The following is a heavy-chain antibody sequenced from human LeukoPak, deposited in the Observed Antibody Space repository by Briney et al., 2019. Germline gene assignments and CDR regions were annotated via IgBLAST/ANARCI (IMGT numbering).Heavy chain of an antibody. V-gene: IGHV4-59*01. CDR2: IYYIGST. J-gene: IGHJ3*02. CDR1: GGSISSYY. D-gene: IGHD3-22*01. CDR3: ARGDGHGITMIVDHAFDI. Sequence: SETLSLTCTVSGGSISSYYWSCIRQPPGKGREWIWGIYYIGSTTYNPSLKSRVTISVDTSKNQFSLKLSSLTAPSTAVYYGARGDGHGITMIVDHAFDIWGEGTMVTVFS.